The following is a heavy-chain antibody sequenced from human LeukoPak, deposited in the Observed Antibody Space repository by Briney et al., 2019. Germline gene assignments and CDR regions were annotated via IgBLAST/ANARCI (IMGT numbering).Heavy chain of an antibody. CDR1: HYSISGNY. CDR3: ARRMTTGQPYFDY. V-gene: IGHV4-4*09. Sequence: PSETLSLTCIVSHYSISGNYWGWIRQPPGKGLEWIGNIYTIGSTDYNPSLKSRVTISIDTSKNHFSLKLNSVTGADTAVYYCARRMTTGQPYFDYWGQGALVTVSS. CDR2: IYTIGST. D-gene: IGHD4-11*01. J-gene: IGHJ4*02.